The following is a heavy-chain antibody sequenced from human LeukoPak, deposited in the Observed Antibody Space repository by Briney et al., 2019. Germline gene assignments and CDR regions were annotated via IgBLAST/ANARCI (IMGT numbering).Heavy chain of an antibody. Sequence: GGSLRLSCAASGFTFSSYAMSWVRQAPGKGLEWVSAVSGSGGSTYYADSVKGRFTISRDNSKNTLYLQMNSLRAEDTAVYYCAKGGPSSGYYYWDYWGQGTLVTVSS. CDR3: AKGGPSSGYYYWDY. D-gene: IGHD3-22*01. J-gene: IGHJ4*02. CDR2: VSGSGGST. V-gene: IGHV3-23*01. CDR1: GFTFSSYA.